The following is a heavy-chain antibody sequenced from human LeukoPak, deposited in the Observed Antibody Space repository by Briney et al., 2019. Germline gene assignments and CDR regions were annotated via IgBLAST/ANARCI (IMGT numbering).Heavy chain of an antibody. V-gene: IGHV3-49*04. Sequence: GGSLRLPCTASGFAFGDHAMGWVRQAPGKGLEWVGFIRSKPYGGTTEYAASVKGRFTISRDDSKSIAYLQMNSLKTEDTAVYYCTRDVSSSWYEGADYWGQGTLVTVSS. CDR2: IRSKPYGGTT. J-gene: IGHJ4*02. CDR3: TRDVSSSWYEGADY. D-gene: IGHD6-13*01. CDR1: GFAFGDHA.